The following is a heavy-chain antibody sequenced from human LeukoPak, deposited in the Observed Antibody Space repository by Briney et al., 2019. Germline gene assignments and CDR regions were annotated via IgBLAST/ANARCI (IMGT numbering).Heavy chain of an antibody. V-gene: IGHV4-38-2*02. CDR2: IYHSGST. J-gene: IGHJ5*02. CDR1: GYSISSGYY. CDR3: ARWGGYYDSSGYFPAP. D-gene: IGHD3-22*01. Sequence: SETLSLTCTVSGYSISSGYYWGWIRQPPGKGLEWIGSIYHSGSTYYNPSLKSRVTISVDTSKNQFSLKLSSVTAADTAVYYCARWGGYYDSSGYFPAPWGQGTLVTVSS.